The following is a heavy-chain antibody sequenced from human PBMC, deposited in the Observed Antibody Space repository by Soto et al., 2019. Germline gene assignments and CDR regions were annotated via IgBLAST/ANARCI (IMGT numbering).Heavy chain of an antibody. D-gene: IGHD3-10*01. CDR3: AKAMVRYYGMDV. V-gene: IGHV3-30*18. Sequence: QVQLVESGGGVVQPGRSLRLSCAASGFTFSTYGMHWVRQAPGKGLEWVAVISYDGSNKYYADSVKGRFTISRDNSKNTLYLQMNSLRAEDTAVYYWAKAMVRYYGMDVWGQGTTVTVSS. CDR1: GFTFSTYG. CDR2: ISYDGSNK. J-gene: IGHJ6*02.